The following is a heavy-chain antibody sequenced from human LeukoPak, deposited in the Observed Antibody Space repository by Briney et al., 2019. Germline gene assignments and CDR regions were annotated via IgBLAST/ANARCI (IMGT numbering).Heavy chain of an antibody. CDR1: GFTFSTYA. CDR3: AKGVNYFVLEY. J-gene: IGHJ4*02. D-gene: IGHD3-10*02. V-gene: IGHV3-23*01. Sequence: GRSLRLSCAASGFTFSTYAMSWVRQAPGKGLEWVSALSPSGGITYYEDSVKGRFTISRDNSKNTLYLQMNSLRAEDTAVYYCAKGVNYFVLEYWGQGTLVTISS. CDR2: LSPSGGIT.